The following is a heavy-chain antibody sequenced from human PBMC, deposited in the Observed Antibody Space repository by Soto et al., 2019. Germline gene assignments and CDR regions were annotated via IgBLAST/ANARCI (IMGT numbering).Heavy chain of an antibody. V-gene: IGHV1-2*04. D-gene: IGHD3-9*01. Sequence: ASVKVSCKASGYTLTGYYMHWVRQAPGQGLEWMGWINPNSGGTNYAQRFQGWVTMTRDTSISTAYMELSRLRSDDTAVYYCAREVLRYFDWSPRYGMDVWGQGTTVTVSS. CDR2: INPNSGGT. J-gene: IGHJ6*02. CDR1: GYTLTGYY. CDR3: AREVLRYFDWSPRYGMDV.